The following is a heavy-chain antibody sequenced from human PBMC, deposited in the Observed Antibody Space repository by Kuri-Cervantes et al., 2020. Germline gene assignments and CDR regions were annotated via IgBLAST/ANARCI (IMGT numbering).Heavy chain of an antibody. D-gene: IGHD6-19*01. J-gene: IGHJ4*02. V-gene: IGHV4-59*12. CDR3: VRDRGLSSGWTY. CDR2: IYYSGST. CDR1: GGSISSYY. Sequence: GSLRLSCTVSGGSISSYYWSWIRQPPGKGLEWIGYIYYSGSTNYNPSLKSRVTISADTSKNQFSLKLSSVTASDTAVYYCVRDRGLSSGWTYWGQGTLVTVSS.